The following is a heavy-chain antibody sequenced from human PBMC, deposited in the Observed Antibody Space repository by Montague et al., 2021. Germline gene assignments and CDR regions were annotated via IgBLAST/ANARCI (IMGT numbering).Heavy chain of an antibody. CDR2: N. V-gene: IGHV6-1*01. CDR3: ARTSASSDY. D-gene: IGHD1-26*01. J-gene: IGHJ4*02. Sequence: NDYAVSVKSRITINPDTSKNLISLQLNSVTPEDTAVYYCARTSASSDYWGQGTLVTVSA.